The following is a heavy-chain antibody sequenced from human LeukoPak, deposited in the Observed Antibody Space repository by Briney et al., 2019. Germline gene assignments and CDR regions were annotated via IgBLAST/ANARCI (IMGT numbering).Heavy chain of an antibody. CDR1: GGTFSSYA. D-gene: IGHD5-12*01. CDR2: IIPIFGTA. V-gene: IGHV1-69*13. CDR3: ARGGVDIVATTPID. J-gene: IGHJ4*02. Sequence: ASVKVSCKASGGTFSSYAISWVRQAPGQGLEWMGGIIPIFGTANYAQKFQGRVTITADESTSTAYMELSSLRSEDTAVYYCARGGVDIVATTPIDWGQGTLVTVSS.